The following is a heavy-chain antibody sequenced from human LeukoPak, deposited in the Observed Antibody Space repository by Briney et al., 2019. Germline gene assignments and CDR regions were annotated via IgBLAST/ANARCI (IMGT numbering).Heavy chain of an antibody. CDR2: ISSSSSYI. CDR3: ARAREAVAGYGMDV. D-gene: IGHD6-19*01. J-gene: IGHJ6*02. CDR1: GFSFSSYS. Sequence: GRSLRLSCAASGFSFSSYSMNWVRQAPGKGLEWVSFISSSSSYIYYADSVKGRFTISRDNAKNSLYLQMNSLRAEDTAVYYCARAREAVAGYGMDVWGQGTTVTVSS. V-gene: IGHV3-21*01.